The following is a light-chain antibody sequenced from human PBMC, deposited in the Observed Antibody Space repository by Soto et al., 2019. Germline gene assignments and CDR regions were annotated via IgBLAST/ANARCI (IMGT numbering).Light chain of an antibody. Sequence: EIQMTQSPSTLPASVGDRVTITCRASQSISNWLAWYQQKPGTAPKVLIYHASNLQSGVPSKFSGSGSGTDFTLTISSLQPEDFAVYYCQQYNRYPITFGQGTRLEIK. CDR1: QSISNW. CDR2: HAS. V-gene: IGKV1-5*01. J-gene: IGKJ5*01. CDR3: QQYNRYPIT.